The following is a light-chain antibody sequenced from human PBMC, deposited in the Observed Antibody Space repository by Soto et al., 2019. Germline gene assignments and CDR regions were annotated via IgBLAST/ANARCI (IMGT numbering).Light chain of an antibody. V-gene: IGKV3-20*01. CDR2: GAS. CDR3: QQYGSSPPT. Sequence: EIVLTQSPGTLSLSPGERATLSCRASQTVSSNFLAWYQKKPDQAPRLLIYGASSRATGILDRFSGSGSGTDFPLTISRLEPEDSAVYYCQQYGSSPPTFGQGTRLEIK. J-gene: IGKJ5*01. CDR1: QTVSSNF.